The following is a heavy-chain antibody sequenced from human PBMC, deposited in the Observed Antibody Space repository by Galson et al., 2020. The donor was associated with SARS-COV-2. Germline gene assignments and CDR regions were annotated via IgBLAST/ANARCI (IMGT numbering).Heavy chain of an antibody. V-gene: IGHV3-9*01. CDR1: GFTFDDYA. J-gene: IGHJ4*02. D-gene: IGHD2-15*01. CDR3: ASDCSGGSCLVDY. CDR2: ISWNSGSI. Sequence: GGSLRLSCAASGFTFDDYAMHWVRQAPGKGLEWVSGISWNSGSIGYADSVKGRFTISRDNAKNSLYLQMNSRRAEDTALYYCASDCSGGSCLVDYWGQGTLVTVSS.